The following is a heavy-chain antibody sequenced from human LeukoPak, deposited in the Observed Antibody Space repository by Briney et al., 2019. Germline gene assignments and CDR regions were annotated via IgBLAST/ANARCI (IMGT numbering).Heavy chain of an antibody. CDR1: GFTFSSYW. D-gene: IGHD6-19*01. V-gene: IGHV3-7*01. Sequence: PGGSLRLSCAASGFTFSSYWMSWVRQAPGKGLEWVANIKQDGSEKYYVDSVKGRFTISRDNAKNSLYLQMNSLRVEDTAVYYCARDGLYSGWYGGDYWGQGTLVTVSS. CDR3: ARDGLYSGWYGGDY. J-gene: IGHJ4*02. CDR2: IKQDGSEK.